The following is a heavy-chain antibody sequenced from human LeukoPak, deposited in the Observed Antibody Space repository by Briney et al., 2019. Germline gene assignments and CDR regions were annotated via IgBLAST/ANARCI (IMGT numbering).Heavy chain of an antibody. CDR1: GYTFTSYD. D-gene: IGHD7-27*01. CDR2: MSPNSGNT. Sequence: GASVKVSCKASGYTFTSYDINWVRQATGQGLEWMGWMSPNSGNTGYAQKFQGRVTMTRNTSISTAYMELSSLRSEDTAVYYCATSQKYVGTPYYFDYWGQGTLVTVSS. CDR3: ATSQKYVGTPYYFDY. J-gene: IGHJ4*02. V-gene: IGHV1-8*01.